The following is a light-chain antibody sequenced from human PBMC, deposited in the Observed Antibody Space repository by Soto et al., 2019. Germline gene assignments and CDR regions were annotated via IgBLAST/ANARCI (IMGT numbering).Light chain of an antibody. J-gene: IGKJ1*01. Sequence: DIVLTQTPLSSPVTLGQPASISCKSSQSLAYSDGNIYLNWLQQRPGQPPRLLIYKASNRLSGVPDRFSGSGAGTDFTLKISKVEAEDVGVYYCVEASLLPHAFGQGTKVEIK. CDR3: VEASLLPHA. CDR1: QSLAYSDGNIY. V-gene: IGKV2-24*01. CDR2: KAS.